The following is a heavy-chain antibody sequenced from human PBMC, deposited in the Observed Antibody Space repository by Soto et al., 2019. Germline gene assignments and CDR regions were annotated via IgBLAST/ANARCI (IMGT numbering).Heavy chain of an antibody. CDR3: ARESGGATATLDYYYFYMDV. D-gene: IGHD5-12*01. CDR1: GDTFSDYY. V-gene: IGHV1-2*04. CDR2: INPNSGAT. Sequence: ASVKVSCKTSGDTFSDYYIHWVRQAPGQGLEWMGWINPNSGATNYAQKFRGWVTMTRDTSIRTVYMQLSRLRSDDTAVYYCARESGGATATLDYYYFYMDVWGTGTTVTVSS. J-gene: IGHJ6*03.